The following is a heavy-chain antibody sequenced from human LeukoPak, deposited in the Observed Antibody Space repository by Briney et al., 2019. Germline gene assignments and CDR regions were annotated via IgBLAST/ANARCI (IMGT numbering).Heavy chain of an antibody. CDR1: GGSFSGYY. D-gene: IGHD3-9*01. V-gene: IGHV4-34*01. CDR3: ATAGPYYDILTGYSTTRGAFDI. J-gene: IGHJ3*02. Sequence: SGTLSLTCAVYGGSFSGYYWSWIRQPPGKGLERIGEINHSGSTNYNPSLKSRVTISVDTSKNQFSLKLSSVTAADTAVYYCATAGPYYDILTGYSTTRGAFDIWGQGTMVTVSS. CDR2: INHSGST.